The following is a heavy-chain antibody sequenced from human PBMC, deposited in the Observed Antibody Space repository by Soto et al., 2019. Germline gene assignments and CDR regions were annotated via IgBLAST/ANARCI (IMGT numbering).Heavy chain of an antibody. CDR3: ARGQTLLYYGSGSYLKGYYYYGMDV. D-gene: IGHD3-10*01. CDR1: GYTFTSYG. Sequence: QVQLVQSGAGVKKPGASVKVSCKASGYTFTSYGISRVRQAPGQGLEWMGWISAYNGNTNYAQKLQGRVTMTTDTATSTAYMELRSLRSDDTAVYYCARGQTLLYYGSGSYLKGYYYYGMDVWGQGTTVTVSS. V-gene: IGHV1-18*01. CDR2: ISAYNGNT. J-gene: IGHJ6*02.